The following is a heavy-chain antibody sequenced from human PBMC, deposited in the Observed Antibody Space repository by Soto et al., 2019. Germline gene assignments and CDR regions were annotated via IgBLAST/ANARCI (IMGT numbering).Heavy chain of an antibody. CDR2: IYYSGST. D-gene: IGHD2-21*02. Sequence: QVQLQESGPGLVKPSQTLSLTCTVSGGSISSGGYYWSWIRQHPGKGLEWIGYIYYSGSTYYNPTLNSRVIITVDTSKNQFSLQLCSVTAADTAVYYCARGHRCRECVRTDFDYWGQGTLVTVSS. V-gene: IGHV4-31*03. CDR3: ARGHRCRECVRTDFDY. J-gene: IGHJ4*02. CDR1: GGSISSGGYY.